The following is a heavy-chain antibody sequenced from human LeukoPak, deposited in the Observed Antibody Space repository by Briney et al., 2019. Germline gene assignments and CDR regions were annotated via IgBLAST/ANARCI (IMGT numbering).Heavy chain of an antibody. V-gene: IGHV4-59*12. CDR1: GGSISSYY. CDR3: ARATNWGSPPDY. J-gene: IGHJ4*02. D-gene: IGHD7-27*01. Sequence: SETLSLTCTVSGGSISSYYWSWIRQPPGKGLEWIGYIYYSGSTNYNPSLKSRVTISVDTSKNQFSLKLSSVTAADTAVYYCARATNWGSPPDYWGQGTLVTVSS. CDR2: IYYSGST.